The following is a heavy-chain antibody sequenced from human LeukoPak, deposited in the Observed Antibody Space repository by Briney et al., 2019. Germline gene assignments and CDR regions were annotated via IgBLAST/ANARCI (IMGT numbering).Heavy chain of an antibody. V-gene: IGHV3-43*01. CDR3: AKDRTGTHYYYYMDV. Sequence: GGSLRLSCAASGFTFDDYTMHWVRQAPGKGLEWVSLISWDGGRTYYADSVKGRFTISRDNSKNSLYLQMNSLRTEDTALYYCAKDRTGTHYYYYMDVWGKGTTVTVSS. CDR1: GFTFDDYT. CDR2: ISWDGGRT. D-gene: IGHD1-14*01. J-gene: IGHJ6*03.